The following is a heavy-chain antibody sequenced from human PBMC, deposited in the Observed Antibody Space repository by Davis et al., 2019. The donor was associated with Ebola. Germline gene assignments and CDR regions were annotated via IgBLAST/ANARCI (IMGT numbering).Heavy chain of an antibody. J-gene: IGHJ4*02. CDR3: AKSPWSGSFDY. CDR2: ISGSGGST. CDR1: VITFSSYA. Sequence: GESLKISCTDSVITFSSYAMTWVRQAPGKGLEWVSAISGSGGSTYYADSLKGRFTVSRDNSKNTVYLQMYSLRAEDTAMYYCAKSPWSGSFDYWGQGTPVTVSS. V-gene: IGHV3-23*01. D-gene: IGHD1-26*01.